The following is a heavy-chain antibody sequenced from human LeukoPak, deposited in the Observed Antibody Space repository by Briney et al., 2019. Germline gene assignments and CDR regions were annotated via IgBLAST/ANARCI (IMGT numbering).Heavy chain of an antibody. CDR2: IYYSGST. Sequence: PSETLSLTCTVSGGSISSYYWSWIRQPPGKGLEWIGYIYYSGSTNYNPSLKSRVTISVDTSKNQFSLKLSSVTAADTAVYYCARTSSTSYFRFDPWGQGTLVTVSS. V-gene: IGHV4-59*12. J-gene: IGHJ5*02. CDR3: ARTSSTSYFRFDP. CDR1: GGSISSYY. D-gene: IGHD2-2*01.